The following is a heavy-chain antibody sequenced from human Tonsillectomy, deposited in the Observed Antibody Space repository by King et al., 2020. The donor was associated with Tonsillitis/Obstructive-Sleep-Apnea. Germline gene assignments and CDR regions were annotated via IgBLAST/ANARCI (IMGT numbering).Heavy chain of an antibody. V-gene: IGHV1-18*01. D-gene: IGHD2-2*01. CDR2: IGAYNGNT. J-gene: IGHJ5*02. CDR1: GYTFTSYG. CDR3: ARDWEYQVSLNCFDP. Sequence: VQLVESGAEVKKPGASVKVSCQASGYTFTSYGISWVRQAPGQGLEWMGWIGAYNGNTNYAQKLQGRVTMTTDTSTSTVYMELRSLMSDDTAVYYCARDWEYQVSLNCFDPWGQGTLVTVSS.